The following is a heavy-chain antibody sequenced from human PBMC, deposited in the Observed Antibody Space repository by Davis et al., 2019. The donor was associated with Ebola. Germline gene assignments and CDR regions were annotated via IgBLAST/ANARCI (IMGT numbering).Heavy chain of an antibody. Sequence: ASVTVSCKASGYTFRSYGIRWVRQVPGQGLEWMGWLSGYNGNTNYEQKFQGRVTMTTDTYTSTAYMELRSLRSDDTAVYYCARVRILGKLDFDDWGQGTLVTVSS. D-gene: IGHD3-3*01. CDR2: LSGYNGNT. CDR1: GYTFRSYG. J-gene: IGHJ4*02. V-gene: IGHV1-18*01. CDR3: ARVRILGKLDFDD.